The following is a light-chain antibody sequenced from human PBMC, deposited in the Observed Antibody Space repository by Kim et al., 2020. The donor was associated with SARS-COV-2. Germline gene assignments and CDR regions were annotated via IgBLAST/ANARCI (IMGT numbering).Light chain of an antibody. CDR1: QSVSSNF. CDR3: PEDATPRET. J-gene: IGKJ1*01. CDR2: SAS. V-gene: IGKV3-20*01. Sequence: ENVLTQSPAPLSLSPGERATLSCRASQSVSSNFLACYQQKAGQAPRLVIYSASSRASGIPDRFSGSWSGTAFTLTISTREPEDLAVYYCPEDATPRETFGQGATVDI.